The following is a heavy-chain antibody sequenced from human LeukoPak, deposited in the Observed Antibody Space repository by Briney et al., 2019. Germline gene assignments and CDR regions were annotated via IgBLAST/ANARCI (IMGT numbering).Heavy chain of an antibody. CDR1: GGSFSGYY. V-gene: IGHV4-34*01. Sequence: PSETLSLTCAVYGGSFSGYYWSWIRQPPGKGLEWIGEINHSGSTNYNPSLKSRVTISVDTSKNQFSLKLSSVTAAATAVYYCARRAYDYVWGSYRYRDWFDPWGQGTLVTVSS. CDR3: ARRAYDYVWGSYRYRDWFDP. J-gene: IGHJ5*02. D-gene: IGHD3-16*02. CDR2: INHSGST.